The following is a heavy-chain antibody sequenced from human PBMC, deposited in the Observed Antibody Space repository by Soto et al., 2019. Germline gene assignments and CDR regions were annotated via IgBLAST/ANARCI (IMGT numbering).Heavy chain of an antibody. Sequence: ASVKVSCKASGYTFSTYGVSWVRQAPGQGLEWMGWISAYDGNTNYAQKVQGRVTMTTDTSTTTAYMELRSLRSDDTAVYYCARDLRKSQRLSTYYSYGMDVWGQGTTVTVSS. CDR1: GYTFSTYG. CDR2: ISAYDGNT. J-gene: IGHJ6*02. V-gene: IGHV1-18*01. D-gene: IGHD2-2*01. CDR3: ARDLRKSQRLSTYYSYGMDV.